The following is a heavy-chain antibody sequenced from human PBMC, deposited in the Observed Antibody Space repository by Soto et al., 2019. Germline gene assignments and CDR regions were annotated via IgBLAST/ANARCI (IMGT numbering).Heavy chain of an antibody. CDR1: GGSISSGGYS. D-gene: IGHD5-18*01. V-gene: IGHV4-30-2*01. CDR3: ARDIRGYSRAFDY. CDR2: IYHSGST. J-gene: IGHJ4*02. Sequence: PSETLSLTCAVSGGSISSGGYSWSWIRQPPGKGLEWIGYIYHSGSTYYNPSLKSRVTISVDRSKNQFSLKLSSVTAADTAVYYCARDIRGYSRAFDYWGQGTLVTVSS.